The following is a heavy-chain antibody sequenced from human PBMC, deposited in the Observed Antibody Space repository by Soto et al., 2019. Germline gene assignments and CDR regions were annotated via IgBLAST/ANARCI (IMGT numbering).Heavy chain of an antibody. CDR3: ARDLVYSSSWRGPGYYYGMDV. J-gene: IGHJ6*02. D-gene: IGHD6-13*01. CDR2: ISAYNGNT. Sequence: ASVKVSCKASGYTFTSYGISWVRQAPGQGLEWMGWISAYNGNTNYAQKLQGRVTMTTDTSTSTAYMELRSLRSDDTAVYYCARDLVYSSSWRGPGYYYGMDVWGQGTTVTVSS. V-gene: IGHV1-18*04. CDR1: GYTFTSYG.